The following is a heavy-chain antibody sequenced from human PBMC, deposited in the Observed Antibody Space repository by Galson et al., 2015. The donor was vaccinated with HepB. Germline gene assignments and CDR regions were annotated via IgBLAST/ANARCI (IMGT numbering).Heavy chain of an antibody. Sequence: SVKVSCKASGYTFTSYGISWVRQAPGQGLEWMGWISTFNGNTHFAQKFQDRVTLTTDTSTATAYMELRSLRSDDAAVYYCARDDGSGGADIWGQGALVTVSS. V-gene: IGHV1-18*01. CDR2: ISTFNGNT. CDR3: ARDDGSGGADI. J-gene: IGHJ4*02. D-gene: IGHD2-15*01. CDR1: GYTFTSYG.